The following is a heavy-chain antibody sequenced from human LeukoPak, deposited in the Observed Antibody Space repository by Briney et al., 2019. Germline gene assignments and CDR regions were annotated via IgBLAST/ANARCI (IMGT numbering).Heavy chain of an antibody. CDR3: ARKTGRYQLLIKGGFDP. CDR2: INHSGST. CDR1: GGSIKSSSYY. D-gene: IGHD2-2*01. V-gene: IGHV4-39*07. Sequence: SETLSLTCTVSGGSIKSSSYYWGWIRQPPGKGLEWIGEINHSGSTNYNPSLKSRVTISVDTSKNQFSLKLSSVTAADTAVYYCARKTGRYQLLIKGGFDPWGQGTLVTVSS. J-gene: IGHJ5*02.